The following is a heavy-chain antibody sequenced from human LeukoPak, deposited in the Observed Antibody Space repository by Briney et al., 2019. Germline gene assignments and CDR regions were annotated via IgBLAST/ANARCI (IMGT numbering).Heavy chain of an antibody. CDR1: GGTFSSYA. CDR3: ASDNYDSSGYYYAFDI. CDR2: IIPIFGTA. Sequence: SVKVSCKASGGTFSSYAISWVRQAPGQGLEWMGGIIPIFGTANYAQKFQGRVTITTDESTSTAYMELSSLRSEDTAVHYCASDNYDSSGYYYAFDIWGQGTMVTVSS. J-gene: IGHJ3*02. V-gene: IGHV1-69*05. D-gene: IGHD3-22*01.